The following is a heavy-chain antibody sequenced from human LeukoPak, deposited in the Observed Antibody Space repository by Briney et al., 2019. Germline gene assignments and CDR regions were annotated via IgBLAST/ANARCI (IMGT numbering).Heavy chain of an antibody. CDR2: INPNSGGT. D-gene: IGHD6-6*01. CDR3: ARDLGDSSSSVAFDI. CDR1: GYTFTGYY. Sequence: ASVKVSCKASGYTFTGYYMHWVRQAPGQGLEWMGGINPNSGGTNYAQKFQGRVTMTRDTSISTAYMELSRLRSDDTAVYYCARDLGDSSSSVAFDIWGQGTMVSVSS. J-gene: IGHJ3*02. V-gene: IGHV1-2*02.